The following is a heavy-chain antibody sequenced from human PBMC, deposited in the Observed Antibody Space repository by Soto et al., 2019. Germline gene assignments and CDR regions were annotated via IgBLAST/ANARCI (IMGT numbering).Heavy chain of an antibody. CDR3: ARVDTIFGVDIMVIDY. V-gene: IGHV1-18*01. Sequence: QVQLVQSGAEVKKPGASVKVSCKASGYTFTSYGISWVRQAPGQGLEWMGWISAYNGNTNYAQKLQGRVTMTTDTSTSTAYMELRSLRSDDTAAYYCARVDTIFGVDIMVIDYWGQGTLVTVSS. D-gene: IGHD3-3*01. CDR2: ISAYNGNT. J-gene: IGHJ4*02. CDR1: GYTFTSYG.